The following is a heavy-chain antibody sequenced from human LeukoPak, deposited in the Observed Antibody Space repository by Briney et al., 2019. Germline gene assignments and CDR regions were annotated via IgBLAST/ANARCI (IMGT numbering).Heavy chain of an antibody. J-gene: IGHJ4*02. CDR2: ISAYNGNT. D-gene: IGHD3-22*01. Sequence: ASVKVSCKASGYTFTSYGISWVRQAPGQGLEWMGWISAYNGNTNYAQKLQGRVTMTTDTSTSTAYMELRSLRSDDTAVYYCARDPLDYYDSSGYYKDDYWGQGTLVTVSS. CDR1: GYTFTSYG. V-gene: IGHV1-18*01. CDR3: ARDPLDYYDSSGYYKDDY.